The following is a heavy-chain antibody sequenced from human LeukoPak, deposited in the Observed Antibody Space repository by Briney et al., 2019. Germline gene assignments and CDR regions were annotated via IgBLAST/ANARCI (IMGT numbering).Heavy chain of an antibody. CDR1: GFTFSSYS. Sequence: GSLRLSCAASGFTFSSYSMNWVRHAPGKGLEWVSSISSSSSYIYYADSVKGRFTISRDNAKNSLYLQMNSLRAEDTAVYYCARDLTGSLPRTDDYWGQGTLVTVSS. V-gene: IGHV3-21*01. CDR2: ISSSSSYI. CDR3: ARDLTGSLPRTDDY. J-gene: IGHJ4*02. D-gene: IGHD1-20*01.